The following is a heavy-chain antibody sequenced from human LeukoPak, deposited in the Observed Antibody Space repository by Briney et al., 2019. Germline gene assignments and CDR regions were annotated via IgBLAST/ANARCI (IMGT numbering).Heavy chain of an antibody. D-gene: IGHD3-9*01. CDR3: ARVPHYDILTGRNWFDP. CDR1: GYSISSGYY. J-gene: IGHJ5*02. Sequence: SETLSLTCTVSGYSISSGYYWGWIRQPPGKGLEWIGEIYHSGSTNYNPSLKSRVTISVDKSKNQFSLKLSSVTAADTAVYYCARVPHYDILTGRNWFDPWGQGTLVTVSS. CDR2: IYHSGST. V-gene: IGHV4-38-2*02.